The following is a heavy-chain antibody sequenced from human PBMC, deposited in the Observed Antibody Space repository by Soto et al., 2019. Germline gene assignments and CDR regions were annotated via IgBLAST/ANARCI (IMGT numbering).Heavy chain of an antibody. CDR1: GFTFSSYA. CDR3: AKLYYDFWSGYSTPYYFDY. J-gene: IGHJ4*02. CDR2: ISGSGGST. D-gene: IGHD3-3*01. V-gene: IGHV3-23*01. Sequence: GGSLRLSCAASGFTFSSYAMSWVRQAPGKGLEWVSAISGSGGSTYYADSVKGRFTISRDNSKNTLYLQMNSLRAEDTAVYYCAKLYYDFWSGYSTPYYFDYWGQGTLVTVSS.